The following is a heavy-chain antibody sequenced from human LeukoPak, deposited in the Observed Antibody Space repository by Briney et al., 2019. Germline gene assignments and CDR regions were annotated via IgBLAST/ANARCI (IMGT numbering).Heavy chain of an antibody. CDR3: ASVPPYCGGDCYSTHDAFDI. CDR1: GGSISSYY. CDR2: IYYSGST. V-gene: IGHV4-59*13. D-gene: IGHD2-21*02. Sequence: TSETLSLTCTVSGGSISSYYWSWIRQPPGQGLEWSGYIYYSGSTNYNPSLKGRVTISVDTSKNQFSLTLSSVNAADTAVYYCASVPPYCGGDCYSTHDAFDIWGQGTMVTVSS. J-gene: IGHJ3*02.